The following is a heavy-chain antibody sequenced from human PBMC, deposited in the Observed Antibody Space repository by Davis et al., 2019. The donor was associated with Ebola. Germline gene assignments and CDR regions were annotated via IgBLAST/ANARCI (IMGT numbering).Heavy chain of an antibody. V-gene: IGHV4-59*08. D-gene: IGHD3-16*01. Sequence: MPSETLSLTCTVSGASITTNYWSWIRQPPGKGLEWIGHIYHTGHTYYSPSPRSRVTLSVDTSKNQFSLKMTSVTVADTAVYYCVRLAQVLGGGILRFDPWGQGTLITVSS. CDR3: VRLAQVLGGGILRFDP. CDR1: GASITTNY. J-gene: IGHJ5*02. CDR2: IYHTGHT.